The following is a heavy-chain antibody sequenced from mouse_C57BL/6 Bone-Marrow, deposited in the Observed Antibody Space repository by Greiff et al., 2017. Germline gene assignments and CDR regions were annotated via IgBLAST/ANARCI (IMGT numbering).Heavy chain of an antibody. J-gene: IGHJ4*01. D-gene: IGHD2-4*01. Sequence: VQLQQSGAELVRPGSSVKLSCKASGYTFTSYWMHWVKQRPIQGLEWIGNIDPSDSETHYNQKFKDKATLTVDKSSSTAYMQLSSLTSADSAVYYCARWGLRRDYAMDYWGQGTSVTVSS. CDR2: IDPSDSET. V-gene: IGHV1-52*01. CDR3: ARWGLRRDYAMDY. CDR1: GYTFTSYW.